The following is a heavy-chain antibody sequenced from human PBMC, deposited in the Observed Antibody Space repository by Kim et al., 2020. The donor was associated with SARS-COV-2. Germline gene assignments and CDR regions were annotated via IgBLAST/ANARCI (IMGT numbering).Heavy chain of an antibody. CDR3: ASARFGTVFDY. D-gene: IGHD3-16*01. CDR1: GGSISSNSYY. J-gene: IGHJ4*02. CDR2: IYYSGST. V-gene: IGHV4-39*01. Sequence: SETLSLTYTVSGGSISSNSYYWGWIRQPPGKGLEWIGSIYYSGSTYYNPSLQSRVTISVDTSKNQFSLKLSPVTAADTAVYYCASARFGTVFDYWGQGILVTVSS.